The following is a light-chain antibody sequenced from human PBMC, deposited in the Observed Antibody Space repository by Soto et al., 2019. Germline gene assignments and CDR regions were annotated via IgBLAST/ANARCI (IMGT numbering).Light chain of an antibody. CDR3: QQYNNWPLYT. CDR2: GAS. Sequence: EIVMTQSPATLSVSPGERATRASRATNSVSSNLAWYRQKPGRAPRLLIYGASTRATGIPARFSASGSGTEFTLTIRSLQSEDFAVYYCQQYNNWPLYTFGQGTKMEIK. J-gene: IGKJ2*01. V-gene: IGKV3-15*01. CDR1: NSVSSN.